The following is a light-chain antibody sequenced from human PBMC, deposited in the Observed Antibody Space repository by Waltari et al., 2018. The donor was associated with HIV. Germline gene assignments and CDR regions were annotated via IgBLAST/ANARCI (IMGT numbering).Light chain of an antibody. V-gene: IGLV4-69*01. CDR1: SGHSYYA. CDR3: QTWGTGIV. J-gene: IGLJ2*01. CDR2: LNSDGSH. Sequence: QLVLTQSPSASASLGASVKLTCTLSSGHSYYAIAWHQQQPEKGPRFLMKLNSDGSHSKGDGIPDRCSGSSSGSERYLTISSLQSEDEADYYCQTWGTGIVFGGGTKLTVL.